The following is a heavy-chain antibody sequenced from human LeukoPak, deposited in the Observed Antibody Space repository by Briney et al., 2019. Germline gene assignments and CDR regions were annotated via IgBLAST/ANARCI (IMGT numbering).Heavy chain of an antibody. CDR3: ASLPYYDILTGYTDDY. D-gene: IGHD3-9*01. J-gene: IGHJ4*02. CDR1: GFTFSSYS. V-gene: IGHV3-21*01. CDR2: ISSSSSYI. Sequence: GGSLRLSCAASGFTFSSYSMNWVRQAPGKGLEWASSISSSSSYIYYADSVKGRFTISRDNAKNSLYLQMNSLRAEDTAVYYCASLPYYDILTGYTDDYWGQGTLVTVSS.